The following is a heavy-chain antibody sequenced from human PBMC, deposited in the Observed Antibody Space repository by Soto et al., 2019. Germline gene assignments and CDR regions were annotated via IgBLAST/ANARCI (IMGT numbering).Heavy chain of an antibody. CDR1: GYTFTSYA. V-gene: IGHV1-3*01. J-gene: IGHJ5*02. CDR3: ARCLPKPYYDFWSGYYDNWFDP. D-gene: IGHD3-3*01. CDR2: INAGNGNT. Sequence: ASVKVSCKASGYTFTSYAMHWVRQAPGQRLEWMGWINAGNGNTKYSQKLQGRVTITRDTSASTAYMELSSLRSEDTAVYYCARCLPKPYYDFWSGYYDNWFDPWGQGTLVTVSS.